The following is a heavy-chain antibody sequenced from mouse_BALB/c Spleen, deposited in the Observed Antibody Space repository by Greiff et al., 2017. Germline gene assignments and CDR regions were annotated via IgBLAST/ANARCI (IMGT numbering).Heavy chain of an antibody. V-gene: IGHV5-4*02. CDR3: ARDTTKGAY. CDR2: ISDGGSYT. J-gene: IGHJ3*01. CDR1: GFTFSDYY. Sequence: EVQGVESGGGLVKPGGSLKLSCAASGFTFSDYYMYWVRQTPEKRLEWVATISDGGSYTYYPDSVKGRFTISRDNAKNNLYLQMSSLKSEDTAMYYCARDTTKGAYWGQGTLVTVSA.